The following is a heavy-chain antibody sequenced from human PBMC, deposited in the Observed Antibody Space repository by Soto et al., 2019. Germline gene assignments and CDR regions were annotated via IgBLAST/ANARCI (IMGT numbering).Heavy chain of an antibody. D-gene: IGHD3-3*02. Sequence: PGGSLRLSCAASEFTFDKYYMTWVRQAPGKGPEWVANIKPDGSEQYYADSVKGRFTISRDDAKNSLYLQMNSLRADDTAVYYCARESFSASPNFFDYWGQGTLVTVSS. CDR3: ARESFSASPNFFDY. J-gene: IGHJ4*02. V-gene: IGHV3-7*01. CDR2: IKPDGSEQ. CDR1: EFTFDKYY.